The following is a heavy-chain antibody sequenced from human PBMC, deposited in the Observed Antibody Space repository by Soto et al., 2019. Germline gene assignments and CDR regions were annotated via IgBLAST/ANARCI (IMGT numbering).Heavy chain of an antibody. CDR3: ARVVGALGHWFDP. J-gene: IGHJ5*02. D-gene: IGHD1-26*01. CDR2: MNPNSGNT. V-gene: IGHV1-18*01. CDR1: GYAFTINV. Sequence: ASVKVSCKAAGYAFTINVINWVRQAPGQGLEWMGWMNPNSGNTGYAQKLQGRVTMTTDTSTSTAYMGLRSLRSDDTAVYYCARVVGALGHWFDPWGQGTLVTVSS.